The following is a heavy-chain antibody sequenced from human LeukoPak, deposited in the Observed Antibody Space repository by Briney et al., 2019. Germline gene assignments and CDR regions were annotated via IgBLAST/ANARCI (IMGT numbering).Heavy chain of an antibody. V-gene: IGHV1-18*01. CDR1: GYTFISYG. CDR3: ARDGLAAAGSSSNWFDP. J-gene: IGHJ5*02. D-gene: IGHD6-13*01. Sequence: ASVKVSCKASGYTFISYGISWVRQAPGQGLEWMGWISAYNGNTNYAQKLQGRVTMTTDTSTSTAYMELRSLRSDDTAVYYCARDGLAAAGSSSNWFDPWGQGTLVTVSS. CDR2: ISAYNGNT.